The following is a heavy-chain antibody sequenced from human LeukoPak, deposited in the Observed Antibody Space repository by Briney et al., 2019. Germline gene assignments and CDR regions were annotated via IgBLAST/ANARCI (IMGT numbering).Heavy chain of an antibody. J-gene: IGHJ5*02. CDR3: ARSFGVVILNWFDP. D-gene: IGHD3-3*01. CDR2: INPNSGGT. CDR1: GYTFTGYY. V-gene: IGHV1-2*04. Sequence: ASVKVSCKASGYTFTGYYMHRVRQAPGQGLEWMGWINPNSGGTNYAQKFQGWVTMTRDTSISTAYMELSRLRSDDTAVYYCARSFGVVILNWFDPWGQGTLVTVSS.